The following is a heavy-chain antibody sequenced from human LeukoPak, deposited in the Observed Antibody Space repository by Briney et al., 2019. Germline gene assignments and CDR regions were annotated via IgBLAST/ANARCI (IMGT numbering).Heavy chain of an antibody. D-gene: IGHD3-3*01. CDR2: TSHSEST. J-gene: IGHJ4*02. CDR3: ARGLSEEWLLPFDY. Sequence: SETLSLTCIVSGDSISSYYWSWIRQPPGKGLEWIGYTSHSESTNSNPSLKSRVTISVDTSKNQFSLTLSSVPAADTAMYYCARGLSEEWLLPFDYWGQGTLVTVSS. CDR1: GDSISSYY. V-gene: IGHV4-59*01.